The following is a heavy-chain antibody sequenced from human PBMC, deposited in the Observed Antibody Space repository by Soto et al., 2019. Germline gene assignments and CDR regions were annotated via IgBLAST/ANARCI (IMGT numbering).Heavy chain of an antibody. D-gene: IGHD6-25*01. V-gene: IGHV3-7*05. CDR1: GFTFSRYW. J-gene: IGHJ4*02. Sequence: GGSLRLSCAASGFTFSRYWMTWIRQAPGKGLEWLANVNQDESEKNYVDSVKGRFTISRDNAKNSLYLQINSLRVEDTAVYFCARGEDGYKEAHFWGRGTLVTVSS. CDR3: ARGEDGYKEAHF. CDR2: VNQDESEK.